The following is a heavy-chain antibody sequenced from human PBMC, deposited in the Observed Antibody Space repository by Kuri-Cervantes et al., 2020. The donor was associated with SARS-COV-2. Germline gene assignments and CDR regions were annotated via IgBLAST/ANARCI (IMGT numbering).Heavy chain of an antibody. J-gene: IGHJ4*02. D-gene: IGHD3-3*01. CDR3: TRDDFWSGYFNY. Sequence: GESLKISCTTSGFTFGDYAMSWVRQAPGKGLEWIGFIRSKTIGGTKEYAASVKGRFSISREDFKSIAYLQMNSLKTEDTAVYYCTRDDFWSGYFNYWGQGTLVTVSS. V-gene: IGHV3-49*04. CDR2: IRSKTIGGTK. CDR1: GFTFGDYA.